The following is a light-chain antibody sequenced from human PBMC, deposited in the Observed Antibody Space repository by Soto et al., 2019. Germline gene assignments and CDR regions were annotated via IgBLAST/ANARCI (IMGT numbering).Light chain of an antibody. CDR3: QQYDDYSAT. CDR2: DAS. V-gene: IGKV1-5*01. Sequence: DIHMTQSPSTLSASVGDRVTITCRASQSIGTWLAWYQQKPGKAPKLLIYDASNLESGVPSRFSGSGSGTEFTLTINGLQPDDFATFYCQQYDDYSATFGQGTKVDI. CDR1: QSIGTW. J-gene: IGKJ1*01.